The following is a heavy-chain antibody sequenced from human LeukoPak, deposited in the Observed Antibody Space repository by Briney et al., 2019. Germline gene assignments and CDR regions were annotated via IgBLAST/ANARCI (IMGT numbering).Heavy chain of an antibody. CDR2: IKQDGSEI. D-gene: IGHD1-26*01. CDR3: ARDKIVGPTTLDY. Sequence: GGSLRLSCAASGFTFSGYWMSWVRQTPEKGLEWVANIKQDGSEIYYVDSVKGRFTISRGNAENSLYLQMNSLRADDTAVYYCARDKIVGPTTLDYWGQGTLVTVSS. CDR1: GFTFSGYW. J-gene: IGHJ4*02. V-gene: IGHV3-7*01.